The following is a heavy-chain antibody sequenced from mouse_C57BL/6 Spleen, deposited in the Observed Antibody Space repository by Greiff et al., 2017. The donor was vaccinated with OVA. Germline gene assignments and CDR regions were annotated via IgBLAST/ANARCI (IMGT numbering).Heavy chain of an antibody. Sequence: QVQLQQSGAELVRPGTSVKMSCKASGYTFTNYWIGWAKQRPGHGLEWIGDIYPGGGYTNYNEKFKGKATLPADKSSSTAYMQFSSLTSEDSAIYYCARSRDDGYPYYFDYWGQGTTLTVSS. D-gene: IGHD2-3*01. J-gene: IGHJ2*01. CDR3: ARSRDDGYPYYFDY. CDR2: IYPGGGYT. V-gene: IGHV1-63*01. CDR1: GYTFTNYW.